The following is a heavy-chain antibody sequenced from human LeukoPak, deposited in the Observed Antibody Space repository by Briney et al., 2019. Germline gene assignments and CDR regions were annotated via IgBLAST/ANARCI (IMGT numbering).Heavy chain of an antibody. Sequence: PGRSLRLSCAASGFSFSSYGMHWVRQAPGKGLEWVAVIWYDGSKKYYADSVKGRFIISRDNAKNSLYLQMNSLRAEDTAVYYCARDLLAVAGDSNYANWFDPWGQGTLVTVSS. CDR3: ARDLLAVAGDSNYANWFDP. CDR1: GFSFSSYG. V-gene: IGHV3-33*01. D-gene: IGHD4-11*01. CDR2: IWYDGSKK. J-gene: IGHJ5*02.